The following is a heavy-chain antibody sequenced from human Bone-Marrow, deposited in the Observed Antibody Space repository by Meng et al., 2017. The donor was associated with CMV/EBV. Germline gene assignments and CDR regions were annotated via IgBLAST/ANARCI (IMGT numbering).Heavy chain of an antibody. CDR1: GFTFSSYS. CDR3: ARTAISSTWAYYGMDV. J-gene: IGHJ6*02. D-gene: IGHD2-2*01. CDR2: ISSSSSYI. Sequence: GGSLRLSCAASGFTFSSYSMNWVRQAPGKGLEWVSSISSSSSYIYYADSVKGRFTISRDNAKNSLYLQMNSLRAEDTAVYYCARTAISSTWAYYGMDVCGQGTTVTVSS. V-gene: IGHV3-21*01.